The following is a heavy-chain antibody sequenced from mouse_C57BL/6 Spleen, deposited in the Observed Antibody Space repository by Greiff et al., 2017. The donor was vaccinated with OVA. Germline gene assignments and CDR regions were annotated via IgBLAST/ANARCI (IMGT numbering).Heavy chain of an antibody. CDR3: ARHVYGNYWYFDV. J-gene: IGHJ1*03. D-gene: IGHD2-1*01. Sequence: EVKLMESGGDLVKPGGSLKLSCAASGFTFSSYGMSWVRQTPDKRLEWVATISSGGSFTSYPPSVKGRFTISRDNAKNTLYLQMSSLKSEDTAMYYCARHVYGNYWYFDVWGTGTTVTVSS. CDR1: GFTFSSYG. CDR2: ISSGGSFT. V-gene: IGHV5-6*01.